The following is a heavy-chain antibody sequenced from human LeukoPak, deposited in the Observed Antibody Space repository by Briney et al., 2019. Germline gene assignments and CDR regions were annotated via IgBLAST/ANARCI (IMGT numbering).Heavy chain of an antibody. Sequence: GESLKISCKGSGYTFTIYWITWVRQMPGKGLEWMGNIDPSDSYTNYSPSFQGHVTISADRSINAAYLQWSSLKASDTAMYYCARQGYSSTSFDYWGQGSLVTVSS. V-gene: IGHV5-10-1*01. D-gene: IGHD6-13*01. CDR2: IDPSDSYT. CDR1: GYTFTIYW. CDR3: ARQGYSSTSFDY. J-gene: IGHJ4*02.